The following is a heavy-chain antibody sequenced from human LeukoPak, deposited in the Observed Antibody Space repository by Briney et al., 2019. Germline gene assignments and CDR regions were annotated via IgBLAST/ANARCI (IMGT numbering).Heavy chain of an antibody. CDR2: ISSSGSTI. J-gene: IGHJ4*02. CDR3: ARRWYFDY. D-gene: IGHD6-13*01. CDR1: GFTFSSYE. V-gene: IGHV3-48*03. Sequence: HPGGSLRLSCAASGFTFSSYEMNWVRQAPGKGLEWVSYISSSGSTIYYADSVKGRFTISRDDSKNTLYLQMNSLRTEDTAVYYCARRWYFDYWGQGTLVTVSS.